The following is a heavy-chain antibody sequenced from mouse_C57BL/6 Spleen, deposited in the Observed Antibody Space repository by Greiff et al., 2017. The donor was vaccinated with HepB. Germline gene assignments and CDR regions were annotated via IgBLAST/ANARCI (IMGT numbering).Heavy chain of an antibody. J-gene: IGHJ2*01. D-gene: IGHD1-1*01. Sequence: VQLQQSGPELVKPGASVKISCKASGYAFSSSWMNWVKQRPGKGLEWIGRIYPGDGDTNYNGKFKGKATLTADKSSSTAYMQLSSLTSEDSAVYFCAITVVATDDYWGQGTTLTVSS. CDR3: AITVVATDDY. CDR2: IYPGDGDT. V-gene: IGHV1-82*01. CDR1: GYAFSSSW.